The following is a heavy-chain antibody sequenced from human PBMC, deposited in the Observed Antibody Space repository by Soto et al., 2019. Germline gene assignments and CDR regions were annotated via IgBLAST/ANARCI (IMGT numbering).Heavy chain of an antibody. D-gene: IGHD4-17*01. J-gene: IGHJ4*02. CDR1: GGTFSSYT. Sequence: QVQLVQSGAEVKKPGSSVKVSCKASGGTFSSYTISWVRQAPGQGLEWMGRIIPILGIANYAQKFQGRVTIXXDKSTSTAYMELSSLRSEDTAVYYCARDTPVTTPLWGQGTLVTVSS. V-gene: IGHV1-69*02. CDR3: ARDTPVTTPL. CDR2: IIPILGIA.